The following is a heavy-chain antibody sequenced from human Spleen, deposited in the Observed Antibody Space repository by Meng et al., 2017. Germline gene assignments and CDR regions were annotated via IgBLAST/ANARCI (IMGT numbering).Heavy chain of an antibody. Sequence: GSLRLSCTVSGGSISGYYWTWIRQPPGKGLEWIGYIYYSGTTNYNPSLKSRVTISVDTSKKQFSLKLSSVTAADTAVYYCAGGAVVTLIFYHAMDVWGQGTTVTVSS. CDR3: AGGAVVTLIFYHAMDV. V-gene: IGHV4-59*01. J-gene: IGHJ6*02. D-gene: IGHD2-21*02. CDR1: GGSISGYY. CDR2: IYYSGTT.